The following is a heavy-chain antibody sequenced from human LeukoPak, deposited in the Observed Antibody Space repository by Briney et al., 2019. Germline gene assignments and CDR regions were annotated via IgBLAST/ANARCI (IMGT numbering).Heavy chain of an antibody. CDR1: GFTLSSYA. V-gene: IGHV3-30-3*01. Sequence: GRSLRLSCAASGFTLSSYAMHWVRQAPGKGLEWVAVISYDGSNKYYADSVKGRFTISRDNSKNTLYLQMNSLRAEDTAVYYCARGPVVTATSAPFDYWGQGTLVTVSS. D-gene: IGHD2-21*02. CDR3: ARGPVVTATSAPFDY. J-gene: IGHJ4*02. CDR2: ISYDGSNK.